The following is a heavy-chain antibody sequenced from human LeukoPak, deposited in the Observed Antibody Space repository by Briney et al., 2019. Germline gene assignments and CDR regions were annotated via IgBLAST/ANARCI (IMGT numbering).Heavy chain of an antibody. D-gene: IGHD1-26*01. J-gene: IGHJ4*02. CDR3: ARVFGRQLPDY. Sequence: ASVKVSCKPSGATFTDYALNWVRQAPGQGLEWMGWINPNSGGTNCAQKFQGRVTMTRDTSISTAYMELSRLRYDDTAVYYCARVFGRQLPDYWGQGTLVTVSS. CDR1: GATFTDYA. V-gene: IGHV1-2*02. CDR2: INPNSGGT.